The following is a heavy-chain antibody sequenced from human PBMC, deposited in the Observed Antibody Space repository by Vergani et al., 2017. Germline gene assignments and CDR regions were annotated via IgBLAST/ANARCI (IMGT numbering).Heavy chain of an antibody. CDR1: GFTFRNYA. V-gene: IGHV3-23*01. Sequence: EVQLLESGGGLAQPGGSLRLSCAASGFTFRNYAMSWVRQVPGKGLEWVSGISGSGGNTYYANSVKGRFTISRDNSKNTLYLQMNSLRADDTAVYYCAKGVYCSSTSCYEGRGYYYGMGVWGQXP. D-gene: IGHD2-2*01. J-gene: IGHJ6*02. CDR3: AKGVYCSSTSCYEGRGYYYGMGV. CDR2: ISGSGGNT.